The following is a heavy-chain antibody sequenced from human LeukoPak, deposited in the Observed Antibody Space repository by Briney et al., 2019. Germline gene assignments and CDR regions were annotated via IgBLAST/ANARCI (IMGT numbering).Heavy chain of an antibody. CDR2: IYTSGST. V-gene: IGHV4-4*07. J-gene: IGHJ6*02. D-gene: IGHD6-13*01. Sequence: SETLSLTCTVSGGSISSYYWSWIRQPAGKGLEWIGRIYTSGSTNYNPSLKSRVTMSVDTSKNQFSLRLSSVTAADTAVYYCARDFGSSWYTYYYYYGMDVWGQGTTVTVSS. CDR3: ARDFGSSWYTYYYYYGMDV. CDR1: GGSISSYY.